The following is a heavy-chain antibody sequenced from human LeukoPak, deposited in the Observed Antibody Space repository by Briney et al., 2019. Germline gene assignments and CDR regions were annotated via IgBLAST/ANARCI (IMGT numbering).Heavy chain of an antibody. J-gene: IGHJ4*02. V-gene: IGHV4-34*01. Sequence: SETLSLTCAVYGGSFSGYYWSWIRQPPGKGLEWIGEINHSGSTNYNPSLKSRVTISVDTSKNQFSLKLSSVTAADTAVYYCARVGYSYGDYWGQGTLVIVSS. CDR3: ARVGYSYGDY. CDR1: GGSFSGYY. CDR2: INHSGST. D-gene: IGHD5-18*01.